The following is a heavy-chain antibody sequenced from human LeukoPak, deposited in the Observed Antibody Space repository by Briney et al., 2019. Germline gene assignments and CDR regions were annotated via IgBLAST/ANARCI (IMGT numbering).Heavy chain of an antibody. V-gene: IGHV3-21*01. CDR1: GFTFSSYS. D-gene: IGHD4-23*01. CDR2: ISSSSSYI. J-gene: IGHJ3*02. CDR3: ARDPYGGNAGLGAFDI. Sequence: GGSLRLSCAASGFTFSSYSMNWVRQAPGKGLEWVSSISSSSSYIYYADSVKGRFTISRDNAKNSLYLQMNSLRAEDTAVYYCARDPYGGNAGLGAFDIWGQGTMVTVSS.